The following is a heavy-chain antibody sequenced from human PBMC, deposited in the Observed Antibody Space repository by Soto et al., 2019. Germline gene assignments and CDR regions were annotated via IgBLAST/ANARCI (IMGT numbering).Heavy chain of an antibody. D-gene: IGHD6-13*01. J-gene: IGHJ3*02. V-gene: IGHV3-23*01. Sequence: EVQLLESGGGLVQPGGSLRLSCAASGFTFSSYAMSWVRQAPGKGLEWVSAISGSGGSTYYADSVKGRFTISRDNSKNTLYLQMNSLRAEDTAVYYCAKDLGIAAAGEQYDAFDIWGQGTMVTVSS. CDR1: GFTFSSYA. CDR3: AKDLGIAAAGEQYDAFDI. CDR2: ISGSGGST.